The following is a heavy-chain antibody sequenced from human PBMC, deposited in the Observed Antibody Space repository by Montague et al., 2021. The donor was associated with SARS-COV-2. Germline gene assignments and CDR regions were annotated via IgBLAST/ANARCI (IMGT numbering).Heavy chain of an antibody. CDR1: GFTFSNYD. V-gene: IGHV3-48*03. J-gene: IGHJ3*02. CDR3: TRDYRSIVGDGLDI. D-gene: IGHD3-16*02. CDR2: ISTSAYTT. Sequence: SLRLSCAASGFTFSNYDMNWVRPAPGKGPEWISYISTSAYTTSYAGSVKGRFTLSRGHGKNSLYLQMNSLRVEDTAVYYCTRDYRSIVGDGLDIWGQGTKVTVSS.